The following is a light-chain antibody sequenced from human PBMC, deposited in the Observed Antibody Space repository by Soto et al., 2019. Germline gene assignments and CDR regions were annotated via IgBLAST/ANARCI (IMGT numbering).Light chain of an antibody. CDR2: EVT. Sequence: QSALTQPPSASGSPGQSVTISCTGTSSDVGTYDYVSWYQQHPGKAPKLMIYEVTKRPSGVPDRFSGSKSGNTASLTVSGLQSEDEADYYCCLYAVTFYVFGTGTKLTVL. CDR3: CLYAVTFYV. J-gene: IGLJ1*01. CDR1: SSDVGTYDY. V-gene: IGLV2-8*01.